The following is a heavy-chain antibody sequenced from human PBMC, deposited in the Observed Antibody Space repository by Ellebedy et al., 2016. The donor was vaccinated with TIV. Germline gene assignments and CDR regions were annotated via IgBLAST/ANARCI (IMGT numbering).Heavy chain of an antibody. CDR1: GFMFSAYG. CDR3: VKDQDDAVITLFES. V-gene: IGHV3-30*18. Sequence: GESLKISCAASGFMFSAYGVHWVRQAPCKGLEWVGAVSHDGTNKYYTDSVKGRFTISRDNSKNTAYLQMNSLRAEDTAVYYCVKDQDDAVITLFESWGQGALVTVSS. D-gene: IGHD3-22*01. J-gene: IGHJ4*02. CDR2: VSHDGTNK.